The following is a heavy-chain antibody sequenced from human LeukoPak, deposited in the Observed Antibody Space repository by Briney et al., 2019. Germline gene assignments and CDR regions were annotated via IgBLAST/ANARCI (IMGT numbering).Heavy chain of an antibody. CDR1: GGSISSYY. V-gene: IGHV4-59*01. CDR3: ARDSGEWLPGDMDV. CDR2: IYYSGST. J-gene: IGHJ6*03. Sequence: SETLSLTCTVSGGSISSYYWSWIRQPPGKGLEWIGYIYYSGSTNYNPSLKSRVTISVDTSKNQFSLKLSSVTAADTAVYYCARDSGEWLPGDMDVWGKGTTVTVSS. D-gene: IGHD5-12*01.